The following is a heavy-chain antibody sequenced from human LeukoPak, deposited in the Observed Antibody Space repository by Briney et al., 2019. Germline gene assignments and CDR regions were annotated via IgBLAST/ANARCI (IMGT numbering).Heavy chain of an antibody. V-gene: IGHV3-33*06. D-gene: IGHD3-22*01. CDR1: GFTFSNYG. J-gene: IGHJ2*01. CDR2: IWYDGGIK. Sequence: GGSLRLSCAASGFTFSNYGMHWVRQAPGKGLEWVAVIWYDGGIKYYADSVKGRFTISRDNSKNTLYLQMNSLRAEDTAVYYFAKSYYGRSGFTYLYFHLRGRCTLVNGSS. CDR3: AKSYYGRSGFTYLYFHL.